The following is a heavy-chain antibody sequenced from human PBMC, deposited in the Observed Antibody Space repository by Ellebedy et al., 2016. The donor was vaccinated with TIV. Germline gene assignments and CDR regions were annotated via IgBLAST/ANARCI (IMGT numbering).Heavy chain of an antibody. CDR1: GGSISNYY. D-gene: IGHD2-21*01. Sequence: MPSETLSLTCTVSGGSISNYYWSWIRQPPGKGLEWIGYIYYTGSTKYNSSLKSRVTMSVDASKNQFSLKLNSLTAADTAVYYCARRNAYRFSPLDYWGQGILVTVSS. CDR2: IYYTGST. V-gene: IGHV4-59*08. J-gene: IGHJ4*02. CDR3: ARRNAYRFSPLDY.